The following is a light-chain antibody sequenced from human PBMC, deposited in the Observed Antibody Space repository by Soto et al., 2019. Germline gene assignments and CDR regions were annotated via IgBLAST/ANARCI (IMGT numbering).Light chain of an antibody. CDR1: QSISNY. CDR2: ATS. J-gene: IGKJ1*01. V-gene: IGKV1-39*01. CDR3: QQTDNAPA. Sequence: DIQITQSPSSLSACVGDRVTITCRASQSISNYLNWYQQKPGKAPKLLIYATSSLQSGVPSRFSGSGSGTDFTLTISSLQPEDFATYYCQQTDNAPAFGQGTRVEIK.